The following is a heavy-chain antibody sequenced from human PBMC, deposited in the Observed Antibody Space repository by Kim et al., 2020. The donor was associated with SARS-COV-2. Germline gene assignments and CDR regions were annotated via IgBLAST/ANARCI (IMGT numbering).Heavy chain of an antibody. D-gene: IGHD1-26*01. CDR2: IYYSGST. J-gene: IGHJ6*02. Sequence: SETLSLTCTVSGGSISSSSYYWGWIRQPPGKGLEWIGSIYYSGSTYYNPSLQSRVTISVDTSKNQFSLKLSSVTAADTAVYYCARWVGATSYYYYYGMDVWGQGSTVTVSS. CDR1: GGSISSSSYY. V-gene: IGHV4-39*01. CDR3: ARWVGATSYYYYYGMDV.